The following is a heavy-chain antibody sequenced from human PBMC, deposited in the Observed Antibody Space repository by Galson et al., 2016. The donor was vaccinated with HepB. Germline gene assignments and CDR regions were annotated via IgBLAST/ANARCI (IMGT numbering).Heavy chain of an antibody. Sequence: SVKVSCKASGYPFSDYGLHWLRQAPGQRFEWMGWSNAGNGNTKYSQAFQGRVTITRDPSASTAYMELSSLRYEDMAVYYCARARYSSSLAPFDFWGQGTLVTVSS. D-gene: IGHD6-13*01. CDR3: ARARYSSSLAPFDF. CDR1: GYPFSDYG. J-gene: IGHJ4*02. V-gene: IGHV1-3*02. CDR2: SNAGNGNT.